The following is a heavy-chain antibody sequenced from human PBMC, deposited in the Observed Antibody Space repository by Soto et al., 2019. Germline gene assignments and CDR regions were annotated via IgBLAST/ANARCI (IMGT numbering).Heavy chain of an antibody. Sequence: QVQLEQSGPGLVKPSQTLSLTCNISGGSITSTNHYWSWIRQSPREGLEWIGYIFDSGTTHYNPSFEGRVTILGDTSQSQFSLTMHSVTVADSAVYYCAREVSGTGAFDYWGRGTLVTVS. CDR3: AREVSGTGAFDY. V-gene: IGHV4-31*02. CDR2: IFDSGTT. J-gene: IGHJ4*02. D-gene: IGHD2-8*02. CDR1: GGSITSTNHY.